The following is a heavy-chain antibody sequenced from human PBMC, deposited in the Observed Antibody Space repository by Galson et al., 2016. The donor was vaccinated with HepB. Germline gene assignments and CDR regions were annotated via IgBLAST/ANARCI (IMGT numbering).Heavy chain of an antibody. CDR1: GFTFSNYA. CDR3: ANFRSTIRGVTIAKGYYYYMDV. J-gene: IGHJ6*03. CDR2: ISDSGSSI. D-gene: IGHD3-10*01. V-gene: IGHV3-23*01. Sequence: SLRLSCAAFGFTFSNYAMGWVRQAPGKGLEWVSTISDSGSSIYYADSVKGRFTISRDNSKHTLYLQMNSLRAEDTAAYYCANFRSTIRGVTIAKGYYYYMDVWGKGTTVTVSS.